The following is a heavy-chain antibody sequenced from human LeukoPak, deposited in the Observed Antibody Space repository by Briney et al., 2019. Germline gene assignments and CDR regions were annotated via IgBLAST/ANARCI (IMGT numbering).Heavy chain of an antibody. CDR2: ISYDGSNK. D-gene: IGHD2-15*01. Sequence: PGRSLRLSCAASGFTFSSYGMHWVRQAPGKGLEWVAVISYDGSNKYYADSVKGRFTISRDNSKNTLYLQMNSLRAEDTAVYYCARDVVVVVAATLYYYYGMDVWGQGTTVTVSS. J-gene: IGHJ6*02. V-gene: IGHV3-30*03. CDR1: GFTFSSYG. CDR3: ARDVVVVVAATLYYYYGMDV.